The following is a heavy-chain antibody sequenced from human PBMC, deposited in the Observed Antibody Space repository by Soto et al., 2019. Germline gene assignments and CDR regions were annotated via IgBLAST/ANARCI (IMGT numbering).Heavy chain of an antibody. Sequence: GGSLRLSCAASGFTFSSYEMKWVRPAPAKGLASVSYISSSGSTIYYADSVKGRFTISRDNAKNSLYLQMNSLRAEDTAVYYFSRARHCSNTSCHTHYYSRTHVCNQGTTLTV. CDR2: ISSSGSTI. V-gene: IGHV3-48*03. D-gene: IGHD2-2*02. J-gene: IGHJ6*02. CDR1: GFTFSSYE. CDR3: SRARHCSNTSCHTHYYSRTHV.